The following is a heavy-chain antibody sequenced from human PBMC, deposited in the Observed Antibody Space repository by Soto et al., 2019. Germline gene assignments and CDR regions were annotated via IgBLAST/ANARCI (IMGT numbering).Heavy chain of an antibody. CDR2: IRAYNGNT. J-gene: IGHJ4*02. CDR3: AREGPPSLN. D-gene: IGHD2-2*01. Sequence: QVQLVQSGAEVKKPGASVKVSCKASGYTFTSYCISWVRQAPGQGLEWMGWIRAYNGNTNYPQKLRGRVTMTTDTSTSTVYLELRSLRSDDTAVYYCAREGPPSLNWCQGTLVTVSS. CDR1: GYTFTSYC. V-gene: IGHV1-18*01.